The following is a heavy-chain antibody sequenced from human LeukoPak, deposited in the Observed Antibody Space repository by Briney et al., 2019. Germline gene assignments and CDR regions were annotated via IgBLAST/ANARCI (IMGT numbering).Heavy chain of an antibody. D-gene: IGHD2-15*01. V-gene: IGHV4-38-2*02. CDR3: ARGDSY. CDR2: IHHSGIT. CDR1: DYSISNTYY. Sequence: SETLSLTCTVSDYSISNTYYWGWIRQPPGKGLEWIGNIHHSGITNYNPSLKSRVSISIDTSKNQFSLKLTSLRAADTAVYYCARGDSYWGQGTLVTVSS. J-gene: IGHJ4*02.